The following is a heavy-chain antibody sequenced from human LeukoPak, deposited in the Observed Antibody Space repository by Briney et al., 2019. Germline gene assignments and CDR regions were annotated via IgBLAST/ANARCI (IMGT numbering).Heavy chain of an antibody. Sequence: ASVNESFMASGGTLSSYAISWVRQAPGQGIECMERIIPLFGTANYAQKFQGRVTITKDESTSTAYMELSRLRSEDTAVYYCARESNVEIATFSLLYWGQGTLVTVSS. J-gene: IGHJ4*02. V-gene: IGHV1-69*05. CDR3: ARESNVEIATFSLLY. D-gene: IGHD5-24*01. CDR2: IIPLFGTA. CDR1: GGTLSSYA.